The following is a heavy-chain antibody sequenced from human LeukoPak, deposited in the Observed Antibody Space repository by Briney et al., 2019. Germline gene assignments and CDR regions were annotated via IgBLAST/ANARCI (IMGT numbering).Heavy chain of an antibody. J-gene: IGHJ4*02. CDR2: IGGRDGST. Sequence: GGSLRLSCAASGFTFSSYGMSWVRQAPGKGLEWVSAIGGRDGSTYYADSVKGRFTISRDNSKNTLYVRMNSLRAEDTAVYYCAKGHYYGSGSLDYWGQGTLVTVSS. CDR1: GFTFSSYG. D-gene: IGHD3-10*01. V-gene: IGHV3-23*01. CDR3: AKGHYYGSGSLDY.